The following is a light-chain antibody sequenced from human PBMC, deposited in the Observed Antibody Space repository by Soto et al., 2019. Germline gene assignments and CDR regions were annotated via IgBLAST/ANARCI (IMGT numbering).Light chain of an antibody. CDR3: QQYGSSTVT. CDR1: PSVSNNY. J-gene: IGKJ1*01. Sequence: ELPQSPATLSLSPGARATLSCRASPSVSNNYLAWYQKKPGKAPRLLIYGASSRATGIPDRFSGSGSGTDFTLTISRLEPEDFAVYYCQQYGSSTVTFGQGTKVDIK. V-gene: IGKV3-20*01. CDR2: GAS.